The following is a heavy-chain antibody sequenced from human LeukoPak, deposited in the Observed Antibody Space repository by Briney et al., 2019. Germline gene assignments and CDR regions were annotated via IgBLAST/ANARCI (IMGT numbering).Heavy chain of an antibody. CDR2: IYYLGST. CDR3: ARTGETFFDY. CDR1: GGSMSHYY. D-gene: IGHD1-1*01. J-gene: IGHJ4*02. Sequence: SETLSLTCTVSGGSMSHYYWSWIRQPPGKGLEWIGYIYYLGSTNYKPSLKGRVTISIDTSKSQFSLRLNSVTAADTAVYYCARTGETFFDYWGQGTLVTVSS. V-gene: IGHV4-59*12.